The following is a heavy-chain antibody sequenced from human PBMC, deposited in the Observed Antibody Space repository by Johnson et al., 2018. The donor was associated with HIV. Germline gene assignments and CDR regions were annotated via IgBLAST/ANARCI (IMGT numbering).Heavy chain of an antibody. D-gene: IGHD3-9*01. CDR3: ARELYDILTGFLGHDAFDM. V-gene: IGHV3-23*01. CDR1: GFTFSSYS. J-gene: IGHJ3*02. CDR2: VSGSGGRT. Sequence: EVLLLESGGGLVQPAESLRLSCAASGFTFSSYSMTWVRQAPGKGLEWVSVVSGSGGRTYYADSVKGRFTISRDNSKNTLYLQMNRLRVEDTAVYYCARELYDILTGFLGHDAFDMWGQGTMVTVSS.